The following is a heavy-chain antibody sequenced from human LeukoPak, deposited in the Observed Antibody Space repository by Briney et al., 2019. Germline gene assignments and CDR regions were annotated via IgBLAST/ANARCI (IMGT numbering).Heavy chain of an antibody. J-gene: IGHJ4*02. CDR3: AGGRTDIVVVPATLRNYYFDY. V-gene: IGHV1-8*01. Sequence: ASVTVSCKASGYPFSNYDINWVRQAPGQGLEWMGWMNPKSGNTGYGQKFQGRVTTTADKATSTAYMELSSLRSEDTAVYYCAGGRTDIVVVPATLRNYYFDYWGQGTLVTVSS. CDR2: MNPKSGNT. D-gene: IGHD2-2*01. CDR1: GYPFSNYD.